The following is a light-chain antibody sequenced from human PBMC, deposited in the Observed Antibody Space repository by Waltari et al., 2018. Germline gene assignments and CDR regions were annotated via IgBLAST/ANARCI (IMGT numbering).Light chain of an antibody. CDR3: QQSYSTPQT. CDR2: AAF. J-gene: IGKJ1*01. V-gene: IGKV1-39*01. Sequence: DIQMTQSPSSLSASVGDRVTITCRTNQSISSYLNWYQQKPGKAPDLLIYAAFTLQSGVPQRFSGSGYGTDFTLTISSLQPEDFATYYCQQSYSTPQTFGQGTKVEIK. CDR1: QSISSY.